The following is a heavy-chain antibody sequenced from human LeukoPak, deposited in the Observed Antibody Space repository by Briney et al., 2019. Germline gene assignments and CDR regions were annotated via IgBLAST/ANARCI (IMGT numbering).Heavy chain of an antibody. CDR1: EFTFSSYA. CDR3: AKRPARSYYESSGYYPFDY. V-gene: IGHV3-23*01. CDR2: ISGSGGTT. D-gene: IGHD3-22*01. Sequence: GGSLRLSCAASEFTFSSYAMSWVRQAPGKGLEWVSSISGSGGTTNYADSVKGRFTISRDNSKNTLYLQMNSLRVEDTAVYYCAKRPARSYYESSGYYPFDYWGQGTLVTVSS. J-gene: IGHJ4*02.